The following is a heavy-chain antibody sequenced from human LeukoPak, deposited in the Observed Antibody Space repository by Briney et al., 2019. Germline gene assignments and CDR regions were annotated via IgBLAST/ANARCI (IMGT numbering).Heavy chain of an antibody. Sequence: GASVKVSCKASGGTFNSYAISWVRQAPGQGLEWMGGIIPIFGTTNYAQKFQGRVTITADESTSTAYMELSSLRSEDTAVYYCASRIFGVVTGDYWGQGTLVTVSS. CDR1: GGTFNSYA. CDR2: IIPIFGTT. J-gene: IGHJ4*02. V-gene: IGHV1-69*13. CDR3: ASRIFGVVTGDY. D-gene: IGHD3-3*01.